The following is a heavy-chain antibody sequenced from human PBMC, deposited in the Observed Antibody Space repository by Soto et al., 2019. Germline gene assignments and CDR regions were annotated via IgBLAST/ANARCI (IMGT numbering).Heavy chain of an antibody. CDR1: GFTFSGSA. J-gene: IGHJ4*02. CDR2: IRSKANSYAT. Sequence: PGGSLRLSCAASGFTFSGSAMHWVRQASGKGLEWVGRIRSKANSYATAYAASVKGRFTISRDDSKNTAYLQMNSLKTEDTAVYYCTSLAPYCGGDCYSYWGQGTLVTVS. V-gene: IGHV3-73*01. D-gene: IGHD2-21*02. CDR3: TSLAPYCGGDCYSY.